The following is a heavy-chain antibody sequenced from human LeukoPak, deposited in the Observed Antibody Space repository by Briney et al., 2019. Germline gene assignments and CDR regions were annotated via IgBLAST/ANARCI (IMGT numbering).Heavy chain of an antibody. CDR3: ARGRNDGSTVAPFDY. D-gene: IGHD1-1*01. CDR2: IIPIFGTA. V-gene: IGHV1-69*13. CDR1: GGTFSSYA. J-gene: IGHJ4*02. Sequence: ASVKVSCKASGGTFSSYAISWVRQAPGQGLEWMGGIIPIFGTANYAQKFQGRVTITADESTSTAYMELSSLRSEDTAVYYCARGRNDGSTVAPFDYWGQGTLVTVSS.